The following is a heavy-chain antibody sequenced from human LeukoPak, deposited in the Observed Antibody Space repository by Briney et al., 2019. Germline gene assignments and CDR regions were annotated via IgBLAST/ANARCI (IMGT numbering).Heavy chain of an antibody. Sequence: PSETLSFTCAVYGGSFSGHYWNWIRQPPGKGLEWIGEINHGGSTNYNPSLKSRVTISVDTSQNQFSLRLSSVTAADTAVYYCARGRYVTTRGGAAAGFLDYWGQGTLVTVST. D-gene: IGHD6-13*01. CDR3: ARGRYVTTRGGAAAGFLDY. CDR1: GGSFSGHY. V-gene: IGHV4-34*01. CDR2: INHGGST. J-gene: IGHJ4*02.